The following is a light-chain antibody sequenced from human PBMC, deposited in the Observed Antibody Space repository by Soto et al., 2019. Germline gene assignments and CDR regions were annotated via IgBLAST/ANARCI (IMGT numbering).Light chain of an antibody. CDR2: EVS. CDR3: QHYSGDRAT. J-gene: IGKJ1*01. V-gene: IGKV1-5*03. CDR1: QSINKW. Sequence: DIHLTQSPSTLSASVGDRVTISCRASQSINKWLAWYQHKPGKAPKLLIYEVSTLHNGVPSRFSGSGSGTEFTLTISSLRPDDFATYYCQHYSGDRATFGQGTKVDIK.